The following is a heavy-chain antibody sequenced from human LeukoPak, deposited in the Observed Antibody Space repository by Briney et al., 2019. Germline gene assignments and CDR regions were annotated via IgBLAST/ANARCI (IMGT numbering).Heavy chain of an antibody. CDR1: GFTFSSYG. J-gene: IGHJ2*01. Sequence: GGSLRLSCAASGFTFSSYGMHWVRQAPGKGLEWVAFIRYDGSNKYYADSVKGRFTISRDNAKNSLYLQMNSLRAEDMALYYCAKDNGELISWYFDLWGRGTLVTVSS. D-gene: IGHD3-10*01. CDR2: IRYDGSNK. V-gene: IGHV3-30*02. CDR3: AKDNGELISWYFDL.